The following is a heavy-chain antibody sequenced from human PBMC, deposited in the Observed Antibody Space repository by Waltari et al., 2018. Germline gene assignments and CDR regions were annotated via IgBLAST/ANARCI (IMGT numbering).Heavy chain of an antibody. CDR2: ISYTGKTI. CDR3: TRDLPYYSGSYYYSTPSWGLDS. J-gene: IGHJ4*03. V-gene: IGHV3-48*03. CDR1: GFTFSSYD. Sequence: EVQLVESGGGLVQPGGSLRLSCVASGFTFSSYDMNWVRQAPGKGLEWVSYISYTGKTIYYPDSVKGRFTMSRDNAKNSLSLQMSSLRAEDTAVYYCTRDLPYYSGSYYYSTPSWGLDSWGQGVVVTVSS. D-gene: IGHD1-26*01.